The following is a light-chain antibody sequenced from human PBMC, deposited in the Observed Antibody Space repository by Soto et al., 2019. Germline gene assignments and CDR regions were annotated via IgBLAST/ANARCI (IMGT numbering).Light chain of an antibody. CDR2: EVS. J-gene: IGLJ1*01. CDR3: SSYAGSNYV. V-gene: IGLV2-8*01. Sequence: QSALTQPLSASGSPGQSVTISCTGTSNDFGGYNYVSWYQQHPGKAPKLIIFEVSERPSGVPDRFSGSKSGSTASLTVSGFQAEDEADYYCSSYAGSNYVFGTGTKLTV. CDR1: SNDFGGYNY.